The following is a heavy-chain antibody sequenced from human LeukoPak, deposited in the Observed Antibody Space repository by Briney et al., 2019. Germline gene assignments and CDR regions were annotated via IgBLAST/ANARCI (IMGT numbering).Heavy chain of an antibody. CDR2: IQKDGSGT. V-gene: IGHV3-7*01. CDR1: GFTLSSSW. J-gene: IGHJ5*02. D-gene: IGHD6-13*01. CDR3: ARDPFSSTWGELRFDP. Sequence: GGSLRLSCAASGFTLSSSWMSWVRQAPGKGLEGVANIQKDGSGTYYADSVKGRFTISRDNAKNSLYLQMNSLRAEDTAVYYCARDPFSSTWGELRFDPWGQGTLVTVSS.